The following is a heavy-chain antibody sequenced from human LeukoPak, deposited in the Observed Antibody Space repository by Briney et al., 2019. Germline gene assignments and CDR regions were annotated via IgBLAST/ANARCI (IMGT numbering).Heavy chain of an antibody. Sequence: PGGSLRLSCAASGFTFSSCGMSWVRQAPGKGLEWVSAISGSGGSTYYADSVKGRFTISRDNPKNTLYLQMNSLRAEDTAVYYCAKSYYDFLTGYYVDPFDIWGQGTTVTVS. CDR3: AKSYYDFLTGYYVDPFDI. V-gene: IGHV3-23*01. J-gene: IGHJ3*02. D-gene: IGHD3-9*01. CDR2: ISGSGGST. CDR1: GFTFSSCG.